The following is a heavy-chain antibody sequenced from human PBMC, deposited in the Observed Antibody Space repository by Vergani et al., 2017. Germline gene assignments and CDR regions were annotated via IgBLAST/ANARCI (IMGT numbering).Heavy chain of an antibody. CDR1: GFTFSHYS. D-gene: IGHD6-6*01. Sequence: EVQMVESGGGLVKPGGSLRLSCVASGFTFSHYSMNWVRQAPGKGLEWVSSISGNNDDVYYADSVKGRFTISRDNAKNSLYLDMSSLRAEDTAVYYCVRAHIAARPRDYYYYMDVWGKGTTVTVSS. J-gene: IGHJ6*03. V-gene: IGHV3-21*01. CDR2: ISGNNDDV. CDR3: VRAHIAARPRDYYYYMDV.